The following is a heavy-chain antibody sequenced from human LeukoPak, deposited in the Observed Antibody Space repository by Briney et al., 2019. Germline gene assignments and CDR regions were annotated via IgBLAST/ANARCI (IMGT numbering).Heavy chain of an antibody. D-gene: IGHD1-26*01. J-gene: IGHJ5*02. CDR2: INPNSGGT. Sequence: GSSVKVSCKASGYTFTGYYMHWVRQAPGQGLEWMGWINPNSGGTNYAQKFQGRVTMTRDTSISTAYTELSRLRSDDTAVYYCARDSTRVREPTGWFDPWGQGTLVTVSS. CDR1: GYTFTGYY. CDR3: ARDSTRVREPTGWFDP. V-gene: IGHV1-2*02.